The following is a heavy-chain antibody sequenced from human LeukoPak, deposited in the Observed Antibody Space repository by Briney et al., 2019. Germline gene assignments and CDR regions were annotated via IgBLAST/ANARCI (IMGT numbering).Heavy chain of an antibody. Sequence: SETLSLTCTVSGGSIRSYYWSWIRQPPGKGLEWIGYIYYSGSTNYNPSLKSRVTISVDTSKNQFSLKLSSVTAADTAVYYCARVYYSSSYDYWYFDLWGRGTLVTVPS. CDR2: IYYSGST. CDR1: GGSIRSYY. J-gene: IGHJ2*01. CDR3: ARVYYSSSYDYWYFDL. V-gene: IGHV4-59*01. D-gene: IGHD6-13*01.